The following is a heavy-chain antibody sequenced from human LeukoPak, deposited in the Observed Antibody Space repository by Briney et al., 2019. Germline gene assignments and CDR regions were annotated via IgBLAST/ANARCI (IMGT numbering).Heavy chain of an antibody. J-gene: IGHJ6*03. Sequence: GASVKVSCKASGYTFTSYGISWVRQAPGQGLEWMGWISAYNGNTNYAQKLQGRVTMTTDTSTSTAYMELRGLRSDDTAVYYCARVVAGGYYYYYYMDVWGKGTTVTISS. D-gene: IGHD6-19*01. CDR2: ISAYNGNT. CDR1: GYTFTSYG. V-gene: IGHV1-18*01. CDR3: ARVVAGGYYYYYYMDV.